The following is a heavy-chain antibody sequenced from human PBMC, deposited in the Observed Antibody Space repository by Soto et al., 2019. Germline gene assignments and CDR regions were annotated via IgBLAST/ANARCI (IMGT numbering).Heavy chain of an antibody. V-gene: IGHV3-30-3*01. CDR1: EFTFINYA. D-gene: IGHD3-10*01. CDR2: ISFDGTNK. Sequence: PGGSLRLSCAASEFTFINYAMHWVRQAPGKGLEWVAVISFDGTNKNYADSVKGRFTISRDNSKDTLFLQMNSLRAEDTAVYYCARGSLVSYNSNFDYWGQGTQVTVSS. J-gene: IGHJ4*02. CDR3: ARGSLVSYNSNFDY.